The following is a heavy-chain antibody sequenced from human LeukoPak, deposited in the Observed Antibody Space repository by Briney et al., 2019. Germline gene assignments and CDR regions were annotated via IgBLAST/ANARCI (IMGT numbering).Heavy chain of an antibody. D-gene: IGHD1-7*01. V-gene: IGHV1-2*02. CDR2: INPNSGGT. CDR3: ARGRTGTPNWFDP. CDR1: GYTFTGYY. J-gene: IGHJ5*02. Sequence: ASVKVSYKASGYTFTGYYMHWVRQAPGQGLEWMGWINPNSGGTNYAQKFQGRVTMTRDTSISTAYMELSRLRSDDTAGYYCARGRTGTPNWFDPWGQGTLVTVSS.